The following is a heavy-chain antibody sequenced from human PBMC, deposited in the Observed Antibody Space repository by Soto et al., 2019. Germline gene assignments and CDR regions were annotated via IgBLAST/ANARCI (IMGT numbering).Heavy chain of an antibody. Sequence: QVQLVQSGADVREPGASVKVSCKASGYTFRDYYVQWVRQAPGRGLEWVAMIDPADGSTRYAQMFQGRLTLTRDTSTSTVDMEMRSLGSEATAFYYWTRDRPHAWLDPWGQGTLVTVSS. CDR1: GYTFRDYY. CDR3: TRDRPHAWLDP. CDR2: IDPADGST. D-gene: IGHD6-19*01. J-gene: IGHJ5*02. V-gene: IGHV1-46*01.